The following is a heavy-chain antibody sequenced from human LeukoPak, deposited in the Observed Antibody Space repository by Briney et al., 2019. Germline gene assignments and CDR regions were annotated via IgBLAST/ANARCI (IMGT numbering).Heavy chain of an antibody. CDR1: GYSFTSYW. CDR2: IDPSDSYT. D-gene: IGHD1-14*01. Sequence: GESLRISCQGSGYSFTSYWISWVRQMPGKGLEGMGRIDPSDSYTNYSPSFQGHVTISADESISTAYLQWSSLKASDTAMYYCAAREIRETGNDYWGQGTLVTVSS. J-gene: IGHJ4*02. CDR3: AAREIRETGNDY. V-gene: IGHV5-10-1*01.